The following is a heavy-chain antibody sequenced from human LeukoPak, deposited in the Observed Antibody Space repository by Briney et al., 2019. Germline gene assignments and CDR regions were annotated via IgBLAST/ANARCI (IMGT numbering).Heavy chain of an antibody. CDR1: GFTFSSYG. D-gene: IGHD6-19*01. J-gene: IGHJ4*02. CDR2: ISHDGSNK. V-gene: IGHV3-30*18. Sequence: GRSLRLSCAASGFTFSSYGMHWVRQAPGKGLEWVAVISHDGSNKYYADSVKGRFTISRDNSRNTLYLQMNSLRAEDTAVYYCAKQYSSGWLVWYYFDYWGQGTLVTVSS. CDR3: AKQYSSGWLVWYYFDY.